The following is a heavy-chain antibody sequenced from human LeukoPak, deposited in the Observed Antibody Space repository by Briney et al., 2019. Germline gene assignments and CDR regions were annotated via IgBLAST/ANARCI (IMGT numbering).Heavy chain of an antibody. CDR3: ARTITVTGAYYFDY. CDR2: IYYGGSI. CDR1: GGSISGDY. D-gene: IGHD6-19*01. Sequence: SETLSLTCTVSGGSISGDYWSWIRLPPGKGLEWIGFIYYGGSINYNPSLKSRVTISLDTSRKQFSLRLGSVTAADTAVYYCARTITVTGAYYFDYWGQGTLVTVSS. J-gene: IGHJ4*02. V-gene: IGHV4-59*08.